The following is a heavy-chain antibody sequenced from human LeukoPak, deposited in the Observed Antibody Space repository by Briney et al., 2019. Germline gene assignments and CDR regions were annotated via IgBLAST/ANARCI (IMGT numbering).Heavy chain of an antibody. V-gene: IGHV1-24*01. CDR2: FDPEDGET. CDR1: GYTLTELS. CDR3: ATQGYCTNGVCSKAFDY. J-gene: IGHJ4*02. Sequence: ASVKASCKVSGYTLTELSMHWVRQAPGKGLEWMGGFDPEDGETIYAQKFQGRVTMTEDTSTDTAYMELSSLRSEDTAVYYCATQGYCTNGVCSKAFDYWGQGTLVTVSS. D-gene: IGHD2-8*01.